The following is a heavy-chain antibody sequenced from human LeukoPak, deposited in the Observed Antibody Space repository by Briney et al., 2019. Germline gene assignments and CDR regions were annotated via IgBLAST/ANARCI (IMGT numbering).Heavy chain of an antibody. J-gene: IGHJ4*02. Sequence: SETLSLTCTVSGGSISSGGYYWSWIRQHPGKGLEWIGYIYYSGSTYYNPSLKSRVTISADTSKNQFSLKLSSVTAADTAVYYCAREVVVAGKGGFDYWGQGTLVTVSS. V-gene: IGHV4-31*03. CDR1: GGSISSGGYY. CDR2: IYYSGST. CDR3: AREVVVAGKGGFDY. D-gene: IGHD6-19*01.